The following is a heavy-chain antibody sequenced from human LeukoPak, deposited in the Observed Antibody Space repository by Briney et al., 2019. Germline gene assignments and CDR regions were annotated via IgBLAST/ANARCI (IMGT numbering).Heavy chain of an antibody. V-gene: IGHV3-23*01. CDR1: GFTFSSYA. CDR3: ARGVPKTSYYYYYMDV. D-gene: IGHD4-11*01. J-gene: IGHJ6*03. Sequence: PGGSLRLSCAASGFTFSSYAMSWVRQAPGKGLEWVSAISGTGGSTYYSDSVKGRFTISRHNAKNSLYLQMNSLRAEDTAVYYCARGVPKTSYYYYYMDVWGKGTTVTVSS. CDR2: ISGTGGST.